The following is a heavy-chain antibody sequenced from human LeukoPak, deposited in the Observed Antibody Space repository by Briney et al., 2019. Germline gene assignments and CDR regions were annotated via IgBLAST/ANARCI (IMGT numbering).Heavy chain of an antibody. Sequence: ASVKVSCKASGYTFTSYYMHWVRQAPGQGLEWMGWINPNSGGTNYAQKFQGRVTMTRDTSISTAYMELSRLRSDDTAVYYCARGPLRFLEWLPDRQFDYWGQGTLVTVSS. J-gene: IGHJ4*02. CDR1: GYTFTSYY. D-gene: IGHD3-3*01. CDR2: INPNSGGT. V-gene: IGHV1-2*02. CDR3: ARGPLRFLEWLPDRQFDY.